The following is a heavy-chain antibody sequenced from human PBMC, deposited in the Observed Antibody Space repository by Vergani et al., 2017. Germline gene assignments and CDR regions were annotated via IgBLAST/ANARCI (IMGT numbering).Heavy chain of an antibody. D-gene: IGHD2-8*01. CDR1: GGSTSSNN. Sequence: QVQLQESGPGLVKPSETLSLTCTVSGGSTSSNNWSGIRKPQGKGMEWIGYIDYSGSTNYNPSLKSRVTISVDTSKNQFSLKLSSVTAADTAVYYCARVYAHYYYYMDVWGKGP. J-gene: IGHJ6*03. CDR3: ARVYAHYYYYMDV. V-gene: IGHV4-59*01. CDR2: IDYSGST.